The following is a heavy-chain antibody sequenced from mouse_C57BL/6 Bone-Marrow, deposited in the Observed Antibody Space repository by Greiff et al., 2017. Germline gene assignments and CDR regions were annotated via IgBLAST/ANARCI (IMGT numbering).Heavy chain of an antibody. J-gene: IGHJ2*01. D-gene: IGHD1-1*01. V-gene: IGHV1-9*01. CDR3: ARLVVGGY. Sequence: QVQLQQSGAELMKPGASVKLSCKATGYTFTGYWIEWVKQRPGHGLEWIGEILPGSGSTTYNAEFKGKATFTADTSSNTAYMQLSSLTTADSAIYYCARLVVGGYWGQGTTLTVSS. CDR1: GYTFTGYW. CDR2: ILPGSGST.